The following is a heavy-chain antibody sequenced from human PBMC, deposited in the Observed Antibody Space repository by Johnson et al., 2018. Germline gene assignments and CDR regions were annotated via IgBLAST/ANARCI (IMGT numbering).Heavy chain of an antibody. CDR1: GFTFSSYG. D-gene: IGHD6-19*01. Sequence: VQLVESGGGVVQPGRSLRLPCAASGFTFSSYGMHWVRQAPGKGLEWVAVISYDGSNKYYADSVKGRFTISRDNSKNTLYLQMNSLRAEDTAVYYCAKGPVRRTYGMDVWGQGTTVTVSS. J-gene: IGHJ6*02. CDR2: ISYDGSNK. V-gene: IGHV3-30*18. CDR3: AKGPVRRTYGMDV.